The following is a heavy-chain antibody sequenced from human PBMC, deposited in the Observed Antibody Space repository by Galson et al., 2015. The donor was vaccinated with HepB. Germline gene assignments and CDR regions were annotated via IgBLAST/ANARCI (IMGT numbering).Heavy chain of an antibody. CDR3: ARTRRRGAHNWFDP. CDR1: GESFSNYY. V-gene: IGHV4-34*01. CDR2: INDSWNT. Sequence: ETLSLTCGVYGESFSNYYWSWIRQPPGEGLEWIGEINDSWNTNYNPSLKSRVTISLDTSKNQFSLKLNSVTAADTAVYYCARTRRRGAHNWFDPWGQGTLVTVSS. J-gene: IGHJ5*02.